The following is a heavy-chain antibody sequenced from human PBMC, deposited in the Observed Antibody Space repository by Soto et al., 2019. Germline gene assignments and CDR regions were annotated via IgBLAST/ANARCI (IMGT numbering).Heavy chain of an antibody. Sequence: ETLSLTCIVSGGSITSSNYWSWVRQPPGKGLEWVAEITTSSSFRFYADSVKGRFTISRDDAKNSLYLQMNSLRAEDTGVYYCARDLGVALATLTLDYWGQGALVTVSS. CDR2: ITTSSSFR. CDR1: GGSITSSNY. D-gene: IGHD2-15*01. J-gene: IGHJ4*02. CDR3: ARDLGVALATLTLDY. V-gene: IGHV3-21*01.